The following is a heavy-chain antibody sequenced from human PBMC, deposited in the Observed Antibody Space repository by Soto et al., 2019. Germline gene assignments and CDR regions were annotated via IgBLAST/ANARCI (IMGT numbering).Heavy chain of an antibody. D-gene: IGHD6-13*01. V-gene: IGHV4-39*01. Sequence: QLQLQESGPGLVKPSETLSLTCTVSGGSISSSSYYWGWIRQPPGKGLEWIGSIYYSGSTYYNPSLKRRGTISVDTSKNQCSLKVGSGTAADPSVYYCASRGSSSWYGYWGQGTLVTVSS. CDR3: ASRGSSSWYGY. J-gene: IGHJ4*02. CDR1: GGSISSSSYY. CDR2: IYYSGST.